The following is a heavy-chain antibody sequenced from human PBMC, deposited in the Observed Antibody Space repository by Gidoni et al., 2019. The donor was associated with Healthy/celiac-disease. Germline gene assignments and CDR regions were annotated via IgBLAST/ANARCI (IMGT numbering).Heavy chain of an antibody. CDR1: GGSFGDYH. D-gene: IGHD1-1*01. J-gene: IGHJ4*02. CDR2: INHSGST. CDR3: AGGSVGNWDRRFDS. Sequence: QVQLEQWGAGLLKPSETLSLTCAVYGGSFGDYHWSWIRQPPGKGLEWFGEINHSGSTNYNPTLQSRVTVSMDTSKNQFSLQLSSVTAADTAVYYCAGGSVGNWDRRFDSWGQGTLVTVSS. V-gene: IGHV4-34*01.